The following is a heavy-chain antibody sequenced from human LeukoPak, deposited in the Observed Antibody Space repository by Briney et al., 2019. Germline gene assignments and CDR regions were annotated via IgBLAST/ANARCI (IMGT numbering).Heavy chain of an antibody. Sequence: SGGSLRLSCAASGFTFSDYYMSWIRQAPGKGLEWVSYISSSGSTIYYADSVKGRFTISRDNAKNSLYLQMNSLRAEDTAVYYCARGQYLLLQYYSDYWGQGTLVTVSS. D-gene: IGHD2-2*01. CDR1: GFTFSDYY. CDR2: ISSSGSTI. V-gene: IGHV3-11*01. CDR3: ARGQYLLLQYYSDY. J-gene: IGHJ4*02.